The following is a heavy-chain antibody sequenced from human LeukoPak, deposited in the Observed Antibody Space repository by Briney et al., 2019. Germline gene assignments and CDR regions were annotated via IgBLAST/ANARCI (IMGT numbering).Heavy chain of an antibody. Sequence: GGSLRLSCAASRFTFSSYGMHWVRQAPGKGLEWVAVISYDGNNRYYADSVKGRFTISRYNSKNTLYLQMNSLRAEDAAVYYCAKVKGEVIGAFDIWGQGTMVTVSS. D-gene: IGHD3-16*01. CDR2: ISYDGNNR. V-gene: IGHV3-30*18. CDR1: RFTFSSYG. CDR3: AKVKGEVIGAFDI. J-gene: IGHJ3*02.